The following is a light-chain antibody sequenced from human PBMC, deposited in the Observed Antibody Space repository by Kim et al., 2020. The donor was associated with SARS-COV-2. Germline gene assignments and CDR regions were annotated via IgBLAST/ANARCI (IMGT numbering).Light chain of an antibody. Sequence: EILLTQSPDTLSLSPGERATLSCRASQTVRSNSLAWYQHNRGQAPRLLIHATSTRAPGIPDRFSGSGSATDFTLTVSGLEPEDSAVYYCQQSVDTPLTFGEGTRLEIK. CDR3: QQSVDTPLT. CDR1: QTVRSNS. J-gene: IGKJ5*01. V-gene: IGKV3-20*01. CDR2: ATS.